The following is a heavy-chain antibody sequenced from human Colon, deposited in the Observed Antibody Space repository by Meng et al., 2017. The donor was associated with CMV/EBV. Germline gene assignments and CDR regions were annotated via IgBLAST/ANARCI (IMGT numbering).Heavy chain of an antibody. CDR2: IYYSGST. D-gene: IGHD3-10*01. V-gene: IGHV4-59*01. J-gene: IGHJ4*02. CDR1: GGSISSYY. CDR3: ARDQRMVRGLDY. Sequence: GSLRLSCTVSGGSISSYYWSWIRQPPGKGLEWIGYIYYSGSTNYNPSLKSRVTISVDTSKNQFSLKLSSVTAADTAVYYCARDQRMVRGLDYWGQGTLVTVS.